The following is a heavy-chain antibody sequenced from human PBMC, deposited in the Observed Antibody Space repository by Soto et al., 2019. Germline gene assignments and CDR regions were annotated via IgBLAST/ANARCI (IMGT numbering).Heavy chain of an antibody. Sequence: GASVKVSCKASGYTFTSYGISWVRQAPGQGLEWMGWISAYNGNTNYAQKLQGRVTMTTDTSTSTAYMELRSLRSDDTAVYYCARISITIFGVVGSSYYYYGMDVWGQGTTVTVSS. CDR1: GYTFTSYG. J-gene: IGHJ6*02. CDR2: ISAYNGNT. D-gene: IGHD3-3*01. CDR3: ARISITIFGVVGSSYYYYGMDV. V-gene: IGHV1-18*01.